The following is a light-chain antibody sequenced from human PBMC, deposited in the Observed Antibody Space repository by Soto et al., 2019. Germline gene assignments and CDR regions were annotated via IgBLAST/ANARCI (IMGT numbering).Light chain of an antibody. J-gene: IGLJ3*02. Sequence: QSVLTKPPSVSGAPGQRVTISCTGSSSNIGAGYDVHWYQQLPGTAPKLLIFGNNNRPSGVPDRFSGSKSGTSASLAITGLQAEDEADYYCQSYDSSLSGWLFGGGTKVTVL. V-gene: IGLV1-40*01. CDR3: QSYDSSLSGWL. CDR1: SSNIGAGYD. CDR2: GNN.